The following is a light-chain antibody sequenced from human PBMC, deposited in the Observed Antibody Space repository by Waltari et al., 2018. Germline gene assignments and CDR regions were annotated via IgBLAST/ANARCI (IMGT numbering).Light chain of an antibody. J-gene: IGLJ2*01. CDR2: DVT. V-gene: IGLV2-11*01. CDR1: SSDVARFNY. Sequence: QSALTQPRSVSGSPGQSVTIPCPGTSSDVARFNYVAWYQHHPVRPPRPLIYDVTKRPSGVPDRFSGSKSGNTASLTISGLQDEDEADFYCCSYIGRALFGGGTKLTGL. CDR3: CSYIGRAL.